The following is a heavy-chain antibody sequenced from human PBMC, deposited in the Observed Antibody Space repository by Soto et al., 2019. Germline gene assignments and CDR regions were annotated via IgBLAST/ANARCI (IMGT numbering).Heavy chain of an antibody. CDR3: AKHRQDYRDAFDM. Sequence: EVQLLESGGGLVQPGGSLRLSCAASGFTFGTYAMSWVRQAPGKGLEWVSVISGSGISRNYADSVKGRFTISRDNSKNTLYLQINSLRAEDTAVYYCAKHRQDYRDAFDMWGQGTMVSVSS. J-gene: IGHJ3*02. D-gene: IGHD3-10*01. CDR1: GFTFGTYA. CDR2: ISGSGISR. V-gene: IGHV3-23*01.